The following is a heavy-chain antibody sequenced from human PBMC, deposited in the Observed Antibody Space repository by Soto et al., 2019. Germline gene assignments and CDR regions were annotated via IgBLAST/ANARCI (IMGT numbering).Heavy chain of an antibody. D-gene: IGHD6-6*01. CDR2: ISYDGSNK. J-gene: IGHJ6*02. V-gene: IGHV3-30-3*01. CDR1: GFTFSSYA. Sequence: GGSLRLSCAASGFTFSSYAKHWVRQAPGKGLEWVAVISYDGSNKYYADSVKGRFTISRDNSKNTLYLQMNSLRAEDTAVYYCARDRSSSYYYYGMDVWGQGTPVTVSS. CDR3: ARDRSSSYYYYGMDV.